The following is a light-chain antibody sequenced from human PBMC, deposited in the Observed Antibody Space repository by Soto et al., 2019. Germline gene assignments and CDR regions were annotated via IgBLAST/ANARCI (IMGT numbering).Light chain of an antibody. Sequence: EIVLTQSPGTVSLSPGESATLSCRASQSVSHFLAWYQQKPGQAPRLLIYDTSSRATGIPGRFSGSGSGTDFTLTIDSLEPEDSAVYYCQQRTDWPTFGGGTKVEI. CDR3: QQRTDWPT. CDR1: QSVSHF. V-gene: IGKV3-11*01. CDR2: DTS. J-gene: IGKJ4*01.